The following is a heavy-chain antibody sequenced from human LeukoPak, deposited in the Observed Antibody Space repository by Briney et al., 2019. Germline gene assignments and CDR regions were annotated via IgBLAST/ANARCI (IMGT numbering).Heavy chain of an antibody. V-gene: IGHV3-30*02. CDR1: GFTFSSYG. Sequence: PGGSLRLSCVASGFTFSSYGMHWFRQAPGKGLEWVAFIRYDGSNEDYADSVKGRFTISGDNSKNTLYLQMNSLRAEDTAVYYCARGGAYWGQGTLVTVSS. CDR2: IRYDGSNE. J-gene: IGHJ4*02. CDR3: ARGGAY.